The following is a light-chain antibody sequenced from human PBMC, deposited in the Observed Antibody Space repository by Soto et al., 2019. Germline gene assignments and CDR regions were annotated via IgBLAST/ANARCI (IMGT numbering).Light chain of an antibody. J-gene: IGLJ3*02. V-gene: IGLV1-40*01. Sequence: SVLTQPPSVSGAPGQRVTISCTGSSSNIGAGYDVHWYQQLPGTAPKLLIYGNSNRPSGVPDRFSGSKSGTSASLAITGLQAEDEADYYCQSYDSSLSAEVFGGGTKLTVL. CDR1: SSNIGAGYD. CDR2: GNS. CDR3: QSYDSSLSAEV.